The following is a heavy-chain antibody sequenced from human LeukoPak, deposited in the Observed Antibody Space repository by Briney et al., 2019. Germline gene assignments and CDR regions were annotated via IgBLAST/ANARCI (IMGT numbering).Heavy chain of an antibody. V-gene: IGHV1-3*01. D-gene: IGHD6-13*01. CDR1: GYTFTSYA. CDR2: INAGNGNT. CDR3: ARVPRGAAAGLDY. J-gene: IGHJ4*02. Sequence: ASVKVSCKASGYTFTSYAMHWVRQAPGQRLEWMGWINAGNGNTKYSQKLQGRVTMTTDTSTSTAYMELRSLRSDDTAVYYCARVPRGAAAGLDYWGQGTLVTVSS.